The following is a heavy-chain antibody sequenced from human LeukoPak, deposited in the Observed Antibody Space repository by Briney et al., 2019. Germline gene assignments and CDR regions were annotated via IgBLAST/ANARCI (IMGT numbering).Heavy chain of an antibody. CDR2: IYHSGST. CDR1: GYSISSGYY. D-gene: IGHD1-26*01. CDR3: ARARVVGVRTLDY. V-gene: IGHV4-38-2*02. J-gene: IGHJ4*02. Sequence: SETLSLTCTVSGYSISSGYYWGWIRQPPGKGLEWIGSIYHSGSTYYNPSLKSRVTISVDTSKNQFSLKLSSVTAADTAVYYCARARVVGVRTLDYWGQGTLVTVPS.